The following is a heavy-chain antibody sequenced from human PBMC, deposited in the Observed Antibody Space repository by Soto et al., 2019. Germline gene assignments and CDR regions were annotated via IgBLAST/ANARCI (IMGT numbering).Heavy chain of an antibody. CDR3: ARGGVY. V-gene: IGHV3-48*03. D-gene: IGHD2-8*01. CDR1: GFTFSSHE. CDR2: ISGSGSTI. J-gene: IGHJ1*01. Sequence: GGSLRLSCEATGFTFSSHEMNWIRQTPGKRLEWIAKISGSGSTINYADSVKGRFTISRDNVQRTLHLQMDSLRVEDTGVYYCARGGVYWGRGTLVTVS.